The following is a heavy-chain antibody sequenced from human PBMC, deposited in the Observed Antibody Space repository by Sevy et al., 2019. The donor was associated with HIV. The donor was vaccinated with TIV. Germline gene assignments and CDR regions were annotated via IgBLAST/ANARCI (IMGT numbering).Heavy chain of an antibody. D-gene: IGHD3-10*01. V-gene: IGHV3-21*04. Sequence: GGSLRLSCAASGSSFESFAMNWVRQAPGKGLEWVAYISKSSSYIYYADSVKGRFTISRDNAKNSLFLQMNSLGADDTAIYYCTSGSGIDYYEKGMDLWGQGTTVTVSS. J-gene: IGHJ6*02. CDR2: ISKSSSYI. CDR3: TSGSGIDYYEKGMDL. CDR1: GSSFESFA.